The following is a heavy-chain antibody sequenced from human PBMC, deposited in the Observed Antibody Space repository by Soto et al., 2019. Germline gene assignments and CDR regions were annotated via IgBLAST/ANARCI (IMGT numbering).Heavy chain of an antibody. Sequence: EVQLVESGGGLVQPGGSLRLSCAASGFSFSTYDMNWVRQAPGKGLEWVSYISGGSSRSFYADSVKGRFTISRDNAKNSLYLEMNSLRDEETGVYYCARVIYGGWSTIKDYYYYAMDVWGQGTTVTVSS. D-gene: IGHD5-12*01. CDR3: ARVIYGGWSTIKDYYYYAMDV. J-gene: IGHJ6*02. CDR1: GFSFSTYD. CDR2: ISGGSSRS. V-gene: IGHV3-48*02.